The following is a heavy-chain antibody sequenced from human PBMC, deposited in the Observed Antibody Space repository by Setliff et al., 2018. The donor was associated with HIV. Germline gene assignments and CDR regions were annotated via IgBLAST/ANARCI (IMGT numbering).Heavy chain of an antibody. CDR2: INHSGST. CDR3: ARGAGVVTAIPSSGDY. Sequence: PSETLSLTCAVYGGSFSGYYWSWIRQPPGKGLEWIGEINHSGSTNYNPSLKSRVTISVDTSKNQFSLKLSSVTAADTAVYYCARGAGVVTAIPSSGDYWGQGTLVTVSS. J-gene: IGHJ4*02. CDR1: GGSFSGYY. D-gene: IGHD2-21*02. V-gene: IGHV4-34*01.